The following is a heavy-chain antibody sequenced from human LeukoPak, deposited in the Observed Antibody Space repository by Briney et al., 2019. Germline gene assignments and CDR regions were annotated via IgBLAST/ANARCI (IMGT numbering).Heavy chain of an antibody. D-gene: IGHD6-13*01. CDR3: ARGPTIPIAAAGTGYYYGMDV. CDR1: GFTFRSYS. Sequence: PGGSLRLFCAASGFTFRSYSMNWVRQAPGKGLEWVSSISSSSSYIYYADSVKGRFTISRDNAKNSLYLQMHSLRAEDTAVYYCARGPTIPIAAAGTGYYYGMDVWGQGTTVTVSS. J-gene: IGHJ6*02. CDR2: ISSSSSYI. V-gene: IGHV3-21*01.